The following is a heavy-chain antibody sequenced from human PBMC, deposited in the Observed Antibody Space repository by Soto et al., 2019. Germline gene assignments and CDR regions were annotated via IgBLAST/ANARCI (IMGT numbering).Heavy chain of an antibody. D-gene: IGHD5-12*01. CDR1: GYTFTSYY. Sequence: QVQLVQSGAEVKKPGASVKVSCKASGYTFTSYYMHWVRQAPGQGLEWMGIINPSGGSTSYAQKFQGRVNMTRDTPTSTVYMELSSLRSEDTAVYYCARGIGRYDYFDYWGQGTLVTVSS. CDR2: INPSGGST. CDR3: ARGIGRYDYFDY. J-gene: IGHJ4*02. V-gene: IGHV1-46*01.